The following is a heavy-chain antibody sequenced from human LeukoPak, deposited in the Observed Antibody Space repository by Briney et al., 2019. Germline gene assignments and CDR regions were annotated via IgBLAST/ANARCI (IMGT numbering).Heavy chain of an antibody. CDR1: GYTFTSYA. CDR3: AISPTVIAVSVNWFDP. CDR2: INTNTGNP. Sequence: ASVKVSCKASGYTFTSYAMNWVRQAPGQGLEWMGWINTNTGNPTYAQGFTGRFVFSLDTSVSTAYLQISSLKAEDTAVYYCAISPTVIAVSVNWFDPWGQGTLVTVSS. J-gene: IGHJ5*02. D-gene: IGHD6-19*01. V-gene: IGHV7-4-1*02.